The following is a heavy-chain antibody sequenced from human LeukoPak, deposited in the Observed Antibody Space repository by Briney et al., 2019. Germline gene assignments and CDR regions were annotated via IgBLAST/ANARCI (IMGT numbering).Heavy chain of an antibody. CDR2: IYYTGST. Sequence: SETLSLTCTVSGGSISSSSYYWGWIRQPPGKGLEWIGSIYYTGSTYYNPSLKSRVTISVDTSKNQFSLKLSSVTAADTAVYYCARVFGSRNWFDPWGQGTLVTVSS. CDR1: GGSISSSSYY. J-gene: IGHJ5*02. V-gene: IGHV4-39*01. D-gene: IGHD3-10*01. CDR3: ARVFGSRNWFDP.